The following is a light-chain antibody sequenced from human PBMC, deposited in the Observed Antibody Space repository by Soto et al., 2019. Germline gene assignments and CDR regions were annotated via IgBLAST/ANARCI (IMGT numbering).Light chain of an antibody. Sequence: IQMTQSPSTLSASVGDRVTITCRASETVASWMAWYQQKPGKAPRLLIYKASTLETGVPSRFSGSGSGTEFTLTISSLQPEDFAIYYCQQFKTYSTFGQGTKVDIK. CDR3: QQFKTYST. CDR2: KAS. CDR1: ETVASW. J-gene: IGKJ1*01. V-gene: IGKV1-5*03.